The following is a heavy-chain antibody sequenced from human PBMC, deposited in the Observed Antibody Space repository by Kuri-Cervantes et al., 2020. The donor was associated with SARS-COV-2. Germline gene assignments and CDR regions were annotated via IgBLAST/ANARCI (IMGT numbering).Heavy chain of an antibody. CDR3: ARESGSSGWYGFDY. CDR2: TSAYNGNT. V-gene: IGHV1-18*04. J-gene: IGHJ4*02. CDR1: GYTFTSYG. D-gene: IGHD6-19*01. Sequence: GGSLRLSCKASGYTFTSYGISWVRQAPGQGLEWMGWTSAYNGNTNYAQKLQGRVTMTTDTSTSTAYMELRSLRSDDTAVYYCARESGSSGWYGFDYWGQGTLVTVSS.